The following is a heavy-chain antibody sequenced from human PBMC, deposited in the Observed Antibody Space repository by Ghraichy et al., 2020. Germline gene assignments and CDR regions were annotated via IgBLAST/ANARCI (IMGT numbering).Heavy chain of an antibody. CDR3: ATSVLSFWSGYFFDAEFYGMDV. J-gene: IGHJ6*02. V-gene: IGHV4-31*03. CDR2: IYSSGST. CDR1: GGSISSGGYY. D-gene: IGHD3-3*01. Sequence: TLSLTCTVSGGSISSGGYYWSWIRQHPGKGLEWIGYIYSSGSTYYNPSLKSRVTISVDTSKNQFSLKLSSVTAADTAVYYCATSVLSFWSGYFFDAEFYGMDVWGQGTTVTVSS.